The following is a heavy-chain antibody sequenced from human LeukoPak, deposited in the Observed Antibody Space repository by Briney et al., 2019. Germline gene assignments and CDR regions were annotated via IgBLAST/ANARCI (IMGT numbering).Heavy chain of an antibody. D-gene: IGHD1-26*01. Sequence: AASVTVSCKASGYTFTSYGISWVRQAPGQGLEWMGWISAYNGNTNYAQKLQGRVTMTTDTSTSTAYMELRSLRSDDTAVYYCARDFSPGALDAFDIWGQGTMVTVSS. CDR2: ISAYNGNT. J-gene: IGHJ3*02. CDR3: ARDFSPGALDAFDI. CDR1: GYTFTSYG. V-gene: IGHV1-18*01.